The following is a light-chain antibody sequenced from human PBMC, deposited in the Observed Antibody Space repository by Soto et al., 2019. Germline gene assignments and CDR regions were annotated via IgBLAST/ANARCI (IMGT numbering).Light chain of an antibody. J-gene: IGKJ3*01. V-gene: IGKV1-12*02. CDR2: GAS. CDR1: QIIGTW. CDR3: QQANSFPFT. Sequence: DLQMTQSPSSVYASIGDRVTITCRASQIIGTWLAWYQQKPGMAPTLLIYGASDLQSGVPSRFSGGGAGSDCTLTITSLQAEDSATYYCQQANSFPFTFGPGTKVEIK.